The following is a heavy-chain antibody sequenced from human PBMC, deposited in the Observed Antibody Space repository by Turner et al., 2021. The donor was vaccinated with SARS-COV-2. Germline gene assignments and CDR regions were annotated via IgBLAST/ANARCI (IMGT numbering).Heavy chain of an antibody. CDR3: ARDLGRHCTSTTCHRWEDNGMDV. Sequence: QVQLQESGPGLVQSSETLSLTCTVSGASISSYFWTWIRQSPGRGLEWIGYIDASEDTAYHPSLNSRATISVDWSKNQFSLSLRSVTAADSAVYYCARDLGRHCTSTTCHRWEDNGMDVWGQGATVTVS. CDR2: IDASEDT. CDR1: GASISSYF. D-gene: IGHD2-8*01. V-gene: IGHV4-4*08. J-gene: IGHJ6*02.